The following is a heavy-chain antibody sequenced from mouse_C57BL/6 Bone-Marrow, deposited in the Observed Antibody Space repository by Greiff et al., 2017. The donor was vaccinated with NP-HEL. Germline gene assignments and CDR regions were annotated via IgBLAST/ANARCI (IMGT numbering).Heavy chain of an antibody. Sequence: EVQLQESGAELVRPGASVKLSCTASGFNIKDDYMHWVKQRPEQGLEWIGWIDPENGDTEYASKFQGKATITADTSSNTAYLQLSSLTSEDTAVYYCTCYYGSSYVAWFGYWGQGTLVTVSA. CDR3: TCYYGSSYVAWFGY. V-gene: IGHV14-4*01. D-gene: IGHD1-1*01. CDR2: IDPENGDT. J-gene: IGHJ3*01. CDR1: GFNIKDDY.